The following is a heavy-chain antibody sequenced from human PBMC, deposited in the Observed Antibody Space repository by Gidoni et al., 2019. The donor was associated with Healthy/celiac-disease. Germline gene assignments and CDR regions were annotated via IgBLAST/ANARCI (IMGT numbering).Heavy chain of an antibody. Sequence: QVQLVESGGGVVQPGRSLRLSCAASGFTFSSYGMHWVRQAPGKRLEWVAVISYDGSNKYYADSVKGRFTISRDNSKNTLYLQMNSLRAEDTAVYYCAKDTAAGTLDYWGQGTLVTVSS. J-gene: IGHJ4*02. V-gene: IGHV3-30*18. CDR2: ISYDGSNK. D-gene: IGHD6-13*01. CDR3: AKDTAAGTLDY. CDR1: GFTFSSYG.